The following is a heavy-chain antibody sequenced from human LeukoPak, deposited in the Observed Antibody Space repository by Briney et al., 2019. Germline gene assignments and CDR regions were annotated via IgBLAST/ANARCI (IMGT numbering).Heavy chain of an antibody. Sequence: GSLRLSCAASGFTFSSYSMNWVRQPPGKGLEWIGEINHSGSTNYNPSLTSRVTISVDTSKNQFSLKLSSVTAADTAVYYCARVSSGYYDFWSGYPQYNWFDPWGQGTLVTVSS. V-gene: IGHV4-34*01. CDR3: ARVSSGYYDFWSGYPQYNWFDP. D-gene: IGHD3-3*01. CDR1: GFTFSSYS. J-gene: IGHJ5*02. CDR2: INHSGST.